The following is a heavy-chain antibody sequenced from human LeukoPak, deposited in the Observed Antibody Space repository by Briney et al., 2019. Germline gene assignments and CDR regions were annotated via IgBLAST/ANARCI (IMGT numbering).Heavy chain of an antibody. V-gene: IGHV3-74*01. CDR2: INSDGSST. J-gene: IGHJ6*02. Sequence: PGGSLRLSCAASGFTFSSYWMHWVRQAPGKGLVWVSRINSDGSSTSYADSVKGRFTISRDNSKNTLYLQMNSLRAEDTAVYYWGRDVGSSSWAPSDYYYGMDVWGQGTTVTVSS. CDR3: GRDVGSSSWAPSDYYYGMDV. CDR1: GFTFSSYW. D-gene: IGHD6-13*01.